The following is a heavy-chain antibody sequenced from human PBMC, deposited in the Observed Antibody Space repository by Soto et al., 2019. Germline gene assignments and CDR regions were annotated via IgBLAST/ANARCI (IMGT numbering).Heavy chain of an antibody. V-gene: IGHV1-18*04. CDR3: ARDPWNSSGRKVFFDY. CDR1: GYTFTNYY. Sequence: ASVKVSCKASGYTFTNYYMHWVRQAPGQGLEWMGWISAYNGSTNYAQKLQGRVTMTTDTSTSTAYMELRSLRSDDTAVYYCARDPWNSSGRKVFFDYWGQGTLVTVSS. J-gene: IGHJ4*02. CDR2: ISAYNGST. D-gene: IGHD6-19*01.